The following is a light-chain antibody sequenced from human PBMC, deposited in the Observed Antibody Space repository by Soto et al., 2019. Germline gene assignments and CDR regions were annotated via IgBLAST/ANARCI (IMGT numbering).Light chain of an antibody. CDR1: HDIGNS. J-gene: IGKJ1*01. CDR3: QQYNSYSWT. Sequence: DIQMTQSPPSLSASVGDRVTITCQASHDIGNSLNWYQQKPGKAPKLLIYKASSLESGVPSRFSGSGSGTEFTLTISSLQPDDFAAYYCQQYNSYSWTFGQGTKVDIK. V-gene: IGKV1-5*03. CDR2: KAS.